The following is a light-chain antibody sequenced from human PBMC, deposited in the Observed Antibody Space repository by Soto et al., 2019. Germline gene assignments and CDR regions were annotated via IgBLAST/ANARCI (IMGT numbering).Light chain of an antibody. J-gene: IGKJ5*01. V-gene: IGKV1-9*01. CDR3: QQYGSSPPS. CDR2: AAS. CDR1: QGVSTY. Sequence: IQLTQSPSSLSASVGDRVAITFRASQGVSTYLAWYQQKPGKAPKLLIYAASTLQSGVPSRFSGSGSGTDFTLTISRLEPEDFAVYYCQQYGSSPPSFGQGTRLEIK.